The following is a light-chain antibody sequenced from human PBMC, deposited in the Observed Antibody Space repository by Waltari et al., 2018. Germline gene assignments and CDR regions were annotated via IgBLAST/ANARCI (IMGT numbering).Light chain of an antibody. CDR1: QTLNNH. Sequence: DIVLTQSPATLPLFPGERATLSCMASQTLNNHLAWYQHNPGQAPRLLIHDAARRAVGIPARFSGSRSGTDFSLTISSLEPEDFAVYFCQQRKDWPLTTFGQGTRLKI. J-gene: IGKJ5*01. CDR3: QQRKDWPLTT. CDR2: DAA. V-gene: IGKV3-11*01.